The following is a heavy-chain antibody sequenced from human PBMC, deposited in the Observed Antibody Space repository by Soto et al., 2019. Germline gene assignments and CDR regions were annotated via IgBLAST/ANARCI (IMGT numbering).Heavy chain of an antibody. CDR2: IKNEIDGGTA. V-gene: IGHV3-15*01. CDR3: TTDRGSSDFWSGNMLNYYGMDV. Sequence: GGSLRLSCAASGFTLSNAWMSWVRQAPGKGLEWVGRIKNEIDGGTADYAAPVKVRFTISRDDSKNTLYLQTNSLKTEDTAVYYCTTDRGSSDFWSGNMLNYYGMDVWGQGT. J-gene: IGHJ6*02. D-gene: IGHD3-3*01. CDR1: GFTLSNAW.